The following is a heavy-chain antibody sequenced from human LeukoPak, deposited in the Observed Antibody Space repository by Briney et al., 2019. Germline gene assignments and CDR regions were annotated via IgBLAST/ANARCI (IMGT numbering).Heavy chain of an antibody. J-gene: IGHJ6*02. CDR1: GGTFSSYA. D-gene: IGHD1-26*01. V-gene: IGHV1-69*05. Sequence: SVKVSCKASGGTFSSYAISWVRQAPGQGLEWMGGIIPIFGTANYAQKLQDRVTMTTDTSTSTAYMELRSLRSDDTAVYYCARDIRYSGSYWYYGMDVWGQGTTVTVSS. CDR2: IIPIFGTA. CDR3: ARDIRYSGSYWYYGMDV.